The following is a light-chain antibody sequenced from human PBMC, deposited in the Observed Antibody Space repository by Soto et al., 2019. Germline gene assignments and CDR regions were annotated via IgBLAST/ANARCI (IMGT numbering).Light chain of an antibody. J-gene: IGKJ1*01. Sequence: EIVLTQSPGTMSLSPGERATLSCRASQSVSSSYLAWFQQKPGQAPRLLIYSASSRATDIPDSFSGSGSGTDFTLTITRLEPEDFAVYYCQQFGTSPGTFGQGTKVEIK. CDR1: QSVSSSY. CDR3: QQFGTSPGT. CDR2: SAS. V-gene: IGKV3-20*01.